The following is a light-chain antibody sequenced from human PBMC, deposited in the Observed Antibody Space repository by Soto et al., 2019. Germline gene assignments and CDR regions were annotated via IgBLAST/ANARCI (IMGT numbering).Light chain of an antibody. J-gene: IGKJ1*01. CDR3: QQYHDWPPWT. CDR1: QTISKN. V-gene: IGKV3-15*01. CDR2: DAS. Sequence: ERMMTQSPATLSLSPGETATLSCRASQTISKNLAWYQQKPGQAPRLLIYDASTRATDIPDMFSGSGSGTEFTLTISSLKSEDFAVYYCQQYHDWPPWTFGQGTKVDIK.